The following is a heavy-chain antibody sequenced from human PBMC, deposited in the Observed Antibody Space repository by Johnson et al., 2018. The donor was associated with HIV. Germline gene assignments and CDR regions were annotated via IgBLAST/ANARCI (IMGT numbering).Heavy chain of an antibody. J-gene: IGHJ3*01. D-gene: IGHD3-22*01. CDR2: ISNNGGST. CDR3: AMPYYFDSGVYQ. V-gene: IGHV3-64*07. CDR1: GFSFSTYA. Sequence: VQLVESGGGSVQPGGSLRLSCAAFGFSFSTYAMHWVRQAPGKGLEYVSAISNNGGSTFYADSVRGRFTISRDNSKNTLYLQMGSLRVEDMGIYYCAMPYYFDSGVYQWGQGTMVTVSS.